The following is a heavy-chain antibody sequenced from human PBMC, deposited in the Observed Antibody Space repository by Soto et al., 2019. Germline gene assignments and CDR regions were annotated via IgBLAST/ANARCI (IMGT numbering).Heavy chain of an antibody. V-gene: IGHV4-34*01. J-gene: IGHJ4*02. CDR2: INHSGST. CDR3: ARVGYDSSGYHRGSYYFDY. D-gene: IGHD3-22*01. CDR1: GGSFSGYY. Sequence: SETLSLTCAVYGGSFSGYYWSWIRQPPGKGLEWIGEINHSGSTNYNPSLKSRVTISVDTSKNQFSLKLSSVTAADTAVYYCARVGYDSSGYHRGSYYFDYWGQGTLVTVSS.